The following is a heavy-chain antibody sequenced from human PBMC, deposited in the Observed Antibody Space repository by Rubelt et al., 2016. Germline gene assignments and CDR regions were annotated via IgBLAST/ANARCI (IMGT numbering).Heavy chain of an antibody. D-gene: IGHD4-17*01. CDR2: ISYDGSNK. Sequence: GKGLEWVAVISYDGSNKYYAASVKGRFTISRDNSKNTLYLQMNSLRAEDTAVYYCARGWGYGDYQLDYWGQGTLVTVSS. CDR3: ARGWGYGDYQLDY. J-gene: IGHJ4*02. V-gene: IGHV3-30*04.